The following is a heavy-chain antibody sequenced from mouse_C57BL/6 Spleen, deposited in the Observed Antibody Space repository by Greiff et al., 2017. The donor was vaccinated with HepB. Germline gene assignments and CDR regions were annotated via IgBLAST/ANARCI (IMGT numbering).Heavy chain of an antibody. V-gene: IGHV1-59*01. Sequence: QVQLQQPGAELVRPGTSVKLSCKASGYTFTSYWMHWVKQRPGQGLEWIGVIDPSDSYTNYNQKFKGKATLTVDPSSSTADMQLSSLTSEDSAVYYCASSYYSNYVFAYWGQGTLVTLSA. CDR3: ASSYYSNYVFAY. D-gene: IGHD2-5*01. CDR1: GYTFTSYW. J-gene: IGHJ3*01. CDR2: IDPSDSYT.